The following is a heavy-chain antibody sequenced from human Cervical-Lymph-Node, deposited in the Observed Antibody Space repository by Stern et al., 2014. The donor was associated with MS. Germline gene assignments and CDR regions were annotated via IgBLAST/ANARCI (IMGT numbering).Heavy chain of an antibody. CDR3: ARDSDKPGIAAAE. D-gene: IGHD6-13*01. V-gene: IGHV4-4*02. Sequence: QVQLQESGPGLVKPSGTLSLTCAVSGGSISSSNWWSWVRQPPGKGLEWIGEIYHSGSTNYNPSLKSRVPISVDKSKNQFSLKRSAGTAADTAVYYCARDSDKPGIAAAEWGQGTLVTVSS. CDR1: GGSISSSNW. CDR2: IYHSGST. J-gene: IGHJ4*02.